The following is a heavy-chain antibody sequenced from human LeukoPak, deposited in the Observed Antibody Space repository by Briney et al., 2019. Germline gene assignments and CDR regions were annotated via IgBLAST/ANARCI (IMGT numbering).Heavy chain of an antibody. CDR3: ARIGDPYYMDV. CDR2: INPNSGNT. J-gene: IGHJ6*03. V-gene: IGHV1-8*02. CDR1: GYTFTGYY. Sequence: ASVKVSCKASGYTFTGYYMHWVRQAPGQGLEWMGWINPNSGNTGYAQKFQGRVTITRNTSISTAYMELSSLRSEDTAVYYCARIGDPYYMDVWGKGTTVTVSS. D-gene: IGHD3-10*01.